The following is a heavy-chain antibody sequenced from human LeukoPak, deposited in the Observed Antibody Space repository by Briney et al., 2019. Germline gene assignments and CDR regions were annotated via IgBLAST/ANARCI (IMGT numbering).Heavy chain of an antibody. J-gene: IGHJ5*02. D-gene: IGHD3-10*01. V-gene: IGHV4-59*08. CDR2: NYYSGSA. CDR3: ARVLPPRRITMVRGVGSRWFDP. CDR1: GGSISSYY. Sequence: SETLSLTCTVCGGSISSYYWSWIRQPPGKGLEWIGHNYYSGSANYNPSLKSRVTISVDTSKNQFSLKLSSVTAADTAVYYCARVLPPRRITMVRGVGSRWFDPWGQGTLVTVSS.